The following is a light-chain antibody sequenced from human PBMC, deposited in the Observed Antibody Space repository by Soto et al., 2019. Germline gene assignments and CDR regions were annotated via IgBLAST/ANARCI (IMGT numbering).Light chain of an antibody. J-gene: IGKJ2*01. CDR3: QQYESYHPYT. CDR2: KAS. V-gene: IGKV1-5*03. Sequence: DIQMTQSPTTLSASVGDRVTITCRASQSISIWLAWYQQKPGRAPKLLIYKASSLQSGVPSRFSGSGSETQFTLTISSLQPDDFATYYGQQYESYHPYTFGQGTKLQIK. CDR1: QSISIW.